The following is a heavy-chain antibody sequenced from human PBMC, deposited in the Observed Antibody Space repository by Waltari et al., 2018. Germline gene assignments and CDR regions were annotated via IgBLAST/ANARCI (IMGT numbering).Heavy chain of an antibody. V-gene: IGHV3-30*18. Sequence: QVQLVESGGGVVQPGRSLRLSCAASGFTFSSYGMHWVRQAPGKGLEWVAVIWYDGSNKYYADSVKGRFTISRDNSKNTLYLQMNSLRAEDTAVYYCAKDLVVVAAIYYYGMDVWGQGTTVTVSS. J-gene: IGHJ6*02. CDR1: GFTFSSYG. D-gene: IGHD2-15*01. CDR2: IWYDGSNK. CDR3: AKDLVVVAAIYYYGMDV.